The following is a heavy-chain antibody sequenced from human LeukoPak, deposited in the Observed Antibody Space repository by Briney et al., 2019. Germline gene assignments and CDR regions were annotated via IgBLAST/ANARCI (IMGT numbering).Heavy chain of an antibody. J-gene: IGHJ3*02. CDR3: ARDWVGAFDI. Sequence: GGSLRLSCAASGFTFSSYAMSGVRQAPGKGLEWVSGISGSGGTTHYADSVKGRFTISRDNSKNTLYLQMNSLRAEDTAVYYCARDWVGAFDIWGQGTMVTAS. V-gene: IGHV3-23*01. CDR1: GFTFSSYA. D-gene: IGHD3-16*01. CDR2: ISGSGGTT.